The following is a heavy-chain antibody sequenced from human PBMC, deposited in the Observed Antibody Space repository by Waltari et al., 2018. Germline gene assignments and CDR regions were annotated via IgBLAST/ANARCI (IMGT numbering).Heavy chain of an antibody. Sequence: QLQLQESGPGLVKPSETLSLTCTVSGGSISSSSYYWGWIRQPPGKGLEWIGSIYYSGRTYYNPSLKSRVTISVDTSKNQFSLKLSSVTAADMAVYYCATTAIMITFGEHDAFDIWGQGTMVTVSS. CDR2: IYYSGRT. CDR3: ATTAIMITFGEHDAFDI. CDR1: GGSISSSSYY. V-gene: IGHV4-39*01. D-gene: IGHD3-16*01. J-gene: IGHJ3*02.